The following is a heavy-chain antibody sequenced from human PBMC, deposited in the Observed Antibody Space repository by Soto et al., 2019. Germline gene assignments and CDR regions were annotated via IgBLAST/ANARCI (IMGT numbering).Heavy chain of an antibody. V-gene: IGHV3-30-3*01. CDR1: GFTFSTYA. J-gene: IGHJ4*02. D-gene: IGHD2-15*01. CDR3: ARESSNGGNGGFFDY. Sequence: QPGGSLRLSCAASGFTFSTYAMHWVRQAPGKGLEWVAIILYDGSNKNYADSVKGRFTISRDNSKNTLYLQMNSLRAEDTAVYYCARESSNGGNGGFFDYWGQGTLVTVSS. CDR2: ILYDGSNK.